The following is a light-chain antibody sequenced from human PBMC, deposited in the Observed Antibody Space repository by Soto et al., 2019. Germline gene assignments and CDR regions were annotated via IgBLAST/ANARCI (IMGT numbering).Light chain of an antibody. V-gene: IGKV4-1*01. Sequence: DIVMTQSPDSLAVSLGERATINCKSSQSVLYSSNNKNYLAWYQQKPGQPPKLLIYWASTRESGVPDRFSGSGSGKDFTLTISSLQAEDVAVYYCQHYYSPPFTFGPGTKVDIK. CDR1: QSVLYSSNNKNY. CDR3: QHYYSPPFT. CDR2: WAS. J-gene: IGKJ3*01.